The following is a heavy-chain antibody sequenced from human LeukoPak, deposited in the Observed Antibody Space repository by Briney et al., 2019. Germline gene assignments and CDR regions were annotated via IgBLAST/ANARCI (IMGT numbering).Heavy chain of an antibody. CDR2: ISYDGGDK. J-gene: IGHJ4*02. Sequence: GRSLRLSCAPSGFTFSSYGMRWVRQAPGRGLEWVAVISYDGGDKYSADSVKGRFTISRDNSKNTLYLQMNSLRAEDTAVYYCGKNADDQGYSDGGIDYWGQGTLVTVSS. CDR3: GKNADDQGYSDGGIDY. V-gene: IGHV3-30*18. CDR1: GFTFSSYG. D-gene: IGHD5-18*01.